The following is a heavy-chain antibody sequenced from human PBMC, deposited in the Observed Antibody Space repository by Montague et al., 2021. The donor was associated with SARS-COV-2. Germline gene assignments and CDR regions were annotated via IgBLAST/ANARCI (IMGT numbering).Heavy chain of an antibody. D-gene: IGHD3-22*01. V-gene: IGHV4-59*01. J-gene: IGHJ3*02. CDR1: GGSISSYY. CDR2: IYYSGST. CDR3: AREVRYYYDSSGPGAFDI. Sequence: SETLSLTCTVSGGSISSYYWSWIRQPPGKGLEWIGYIYYSGSTNXNPSLKSRVTISVDTSKNQFSLKLSSVTAADTAVYYCAREVRYYYDSSGPGAFDIWGQGTTVTVSS.